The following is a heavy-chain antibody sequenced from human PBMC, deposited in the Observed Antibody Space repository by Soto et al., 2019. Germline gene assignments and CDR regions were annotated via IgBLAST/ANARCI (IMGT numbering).Heavy chain of an antibody. D-gene: IGHD5-12*01. Sequence: VKVSCKASGYTFASYAMHWVRQAPGQGLEWMGGIIPIFGTANYAQKFQGRVTITADESTSTAYMELSSLRSEDTAVYYCASTRGYSGYDLRGYFDYWGQGTLVTVSS. V-gene: IGHV1-69*01. CDR1: GYTFASYA. CDR2: IIPIFGTA. CDR3: ASTRGYSGYDLRGYFDY. J-gene: IGHJ4*02.